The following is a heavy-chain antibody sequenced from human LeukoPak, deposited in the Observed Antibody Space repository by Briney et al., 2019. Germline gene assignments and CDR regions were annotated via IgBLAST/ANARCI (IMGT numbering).Heavy chain of an antibody. CDR2: ISYDGGNK. V-gene: IGHV3-30-3*01. Sequence: GRSLRLSCAASGFTFSSYAMHWVRQAPGKGLEWVAVISYDGGNKYYADSVKGRFTISGDNSKNTLYLQMNSLRAEDTAVYYCARANSGSYYGYFDYWGQGTLVTVSS. D-gene: IGHD1-26*01. J-gene: IGHJ4*02. CDR3: ARANSGSYYGYFDY. CDR1: GFTFSSYA.